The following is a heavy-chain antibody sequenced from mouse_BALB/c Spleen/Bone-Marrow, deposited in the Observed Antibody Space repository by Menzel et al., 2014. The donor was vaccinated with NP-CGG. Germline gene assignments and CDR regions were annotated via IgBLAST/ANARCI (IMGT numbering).Heavy chain of an antibody. CDR3: ASTYYGNPFAY. V-gene: IGHV5-12*02. D-gene: IGHD2-10*01. CDR2: ISNGGGST. Sequence: EVQLVESGGGLVQPGGSLKLSCATSGFTFSDYYMYWVRQTPEKRLEWVAYISNGGGSTYYPDTVKGRFTISRDNAKNTLYLQMSRLKSEDTAMYCCASTYYGNPFAYWGQGTLVTVSA. J-gene: IGHJ3*01. CDR1: GFTFSDYY.